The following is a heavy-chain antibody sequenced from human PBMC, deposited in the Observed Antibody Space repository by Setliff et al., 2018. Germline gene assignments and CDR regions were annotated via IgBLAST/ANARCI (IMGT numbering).Heavy chain of an antibody. CDR3: ARARWSGGYYSGDKYYMDV. CDR2: TSYDGINK. V-gene: IGHV3-30*07. CDR1: GFIFSNYA. D-gene: IGHD3-22*01. Sequence: GGSRRFSWAAAGFIFSNYAMHWVRQAPGKGLEWVAVTSYDGINKYYADSVKGRVTISLDSSRKQFSLEMTSLSAADTAIYYCARARWSGGYYSGDKYYMDVWGKGTTVTVSS. J-gene: IGHJ6*03.